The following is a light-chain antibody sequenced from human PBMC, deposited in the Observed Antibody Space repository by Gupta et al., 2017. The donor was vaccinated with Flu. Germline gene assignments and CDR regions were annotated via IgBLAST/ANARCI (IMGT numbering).Light chain of an antibody. CDR2: AAS. Sequence: DIQMTQSPSSLSASVGDRVTITCRASQSISSYLNWYQQKPGKAPKLLIYAASSLQSGVPSRFSGSGSGTDFTLTISMLQPEDFATYYCQQSYSTRLTFGGGTKVEIK. J-gene: IGKJ4*01. CDR3: QQSYSTRLT. CDR1: QSISSY. V-gene: IGKV1-39*01.